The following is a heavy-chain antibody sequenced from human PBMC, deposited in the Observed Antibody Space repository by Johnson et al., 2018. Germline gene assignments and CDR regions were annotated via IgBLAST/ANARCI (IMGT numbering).Heavy chain of an antibody. CDR1: GFTFSDYY. CDR2: SYSGGST. Sequence: VQLGQSGGGVVQPGRSLRLSCAASGFTFSDYYMSWNRQAPGKGLDWVSVSYSGGSTYYADSVKGRFTIARDHSKNTLYRHMTSLRAEDTAVYYCARARGNGDYLYYMDVWCKGATVTVSS. J-gene: IGHJ6*03. CDR3: ARARGNGDYLYYMDV. D-gene: IGHD3-10*01. V-gene: IGHV3-66*02.